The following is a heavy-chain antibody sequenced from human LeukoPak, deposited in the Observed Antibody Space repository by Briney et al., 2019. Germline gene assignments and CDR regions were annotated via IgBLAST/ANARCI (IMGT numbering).Heavy chain of an antibody. CDR3: TTDSAAY. V-gene: IGHV3-15*01. CDR2: VKRKIDGETT. Sequence: GGPLRLSCAASGFTFSNAWMTWLRQAPGKGLEWVGRVKRKIDGETTDYAAPVKGRFAISRDDSKYTGYLQMNSLKTEDTAVYYCTTDSAAYWGQGTLVTVSS. CDR1: GFTFSNAW. J-gene: IGHJ4*02.